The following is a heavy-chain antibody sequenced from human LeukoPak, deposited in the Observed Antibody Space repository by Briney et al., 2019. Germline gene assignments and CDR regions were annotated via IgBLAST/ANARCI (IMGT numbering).Heavy chain of an antibody. CDR2: IYTSGST. J-gene: IGHJ4*02. Sequence: PSETLSLTCTVSGGSISSYYWSWIRQPAGKGLEWIGRIYTSGSTNYNPSLKSRVTMSVDTSKNQFSLKLSSVTAADTAVYYCARDRAPFSAAAAIFDYWGQGTLVTVS. D-gene: IGHD6-13*01. CDR1: GGSISSYY. CDR3: ARDRAPFSAAAAIFDY. V-gene: IGHV4-4*07.